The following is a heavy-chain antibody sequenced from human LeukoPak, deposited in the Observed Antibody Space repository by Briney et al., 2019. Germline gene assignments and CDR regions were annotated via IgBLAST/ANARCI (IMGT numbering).Heavy chain of an antibody. Sequence: VASVKVSCKASGGTFSSYAISWVGQAPGQRLEWMGGIIPIFGTANYAQKFQGRVTITTDESASTAYMELSSLRSEDTAVYYCARACGQQLDGCFDYWGQGTLVTVSS. CDR2: IIPIFGTA. V-gene: IGHV1-69*05. CDR1: GGTFSSYA. J-gene: IGHJ4*02. CDR3: ARACGQQLDGCFDY. D-gene: IGHD6-13*01.